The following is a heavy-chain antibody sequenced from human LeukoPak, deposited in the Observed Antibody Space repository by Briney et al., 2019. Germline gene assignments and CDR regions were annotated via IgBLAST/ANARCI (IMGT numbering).Heavy chain of an antibody. CDR3: ARTLRGQVVAATVFDY. V-gene: IGHV1-69*04. D-gene: IGHD2-15*01. CDR1: GGTFSTYA. J-gene: IGHJ4*02. CDR2: IIPILGMT. Sequence: SVKVSCKASGGTFSTYAISWVRQAPGQGLEWMGRIIPILGMTDYAQKFQGRVTITADKSTSTAYMELSSLRSEDTAVYYCARTLRGQVVAATVFDYWGQGTLVTVSS.